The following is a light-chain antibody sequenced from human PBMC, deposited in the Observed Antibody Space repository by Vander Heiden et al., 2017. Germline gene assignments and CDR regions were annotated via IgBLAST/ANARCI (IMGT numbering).Light chain of an antibody. CDR1: SSNIGSND. V-gene: IGLV1-47*01. CDR2: RNN. J-gene: IGLJ3*02. Sequence: SVLTKPPPASGCPRQRVTIPRYGSSSNIGSNDVCWDQQLTGTAPKRLIYRNNPRPSGVPDRFSGSKSGTSASLAISGLRSEDEADYYCAAWDDSLRGAVFGGGTKLTVL. CDR3: AAWDDSLRGAV.